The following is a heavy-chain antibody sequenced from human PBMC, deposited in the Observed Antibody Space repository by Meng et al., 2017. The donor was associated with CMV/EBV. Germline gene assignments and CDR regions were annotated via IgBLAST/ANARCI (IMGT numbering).Heavy chain of an antibody. J-gene: IGHJ4*02. V-gene: IGHV1-46*01. D-gene: IGHD6-13*01. Sequence: QVQVGQHGAEVKKPRASGTVSCNCAGYTFTSYYTNWVRQAPGQGLEWMGIINPSGGSTSYAQKFQGRVTMTRDTSTSTVYMELSSLRSEDTAVYYCALAEYSSSLFDYWGQGTLVTVSS. CDR3: ALAEYSSSLFDY. CDR1: GYTFTSYY. CDR2: INPSGGST.